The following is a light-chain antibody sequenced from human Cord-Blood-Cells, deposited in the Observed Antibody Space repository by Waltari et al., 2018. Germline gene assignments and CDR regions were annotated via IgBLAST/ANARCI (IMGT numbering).Light chain of an antibody. CDR1: SSDVGSYNL. CDR2: EGS. Sequence: QSALTQPASVSGSPGQSITISCTGTSSDVGSYNLVSWYQQHPGKAPKLMIYEGSKRPSGVFNRFSGSKSGHTASLTISGLQAEDEADYYCCSYAGSSTFDVVFGGGTKLTVL. J-gene: IGLJ2*01. CDR3: CSYAGSSTFDVV. V-gene: IGLV2-23*03.